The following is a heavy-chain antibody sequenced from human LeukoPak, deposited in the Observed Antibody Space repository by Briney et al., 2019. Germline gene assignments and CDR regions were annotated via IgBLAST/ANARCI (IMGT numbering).Heavy chain of an antibody. CDR3: ARDYYFNSSGYYYWYFGL. CDR2: INHSGST. Sequence: SETLSLTCAVYGGSFSGYYWSWIRQPPGKGLEWIGEINHSGSTNYNLSLKSRVTMSVDTSKNQFSLKLSSVTAADTAVYYCARDYYFNSSGYYYWYFGLWGRGTLVTVSS. CDR1: GGSFSGYY. J-gene: IGHJ2*01. V-gene: IGHV4-34*01. D-gene: IGHD3-22*01.